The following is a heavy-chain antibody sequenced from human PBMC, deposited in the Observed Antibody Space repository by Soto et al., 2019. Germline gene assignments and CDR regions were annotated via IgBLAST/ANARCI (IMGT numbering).Heavy chain of an antibody. D-gene: IGHD2-21*02. J-gene: IGHJ6*02. CDR3: ARDLRPGPVVTPGNYYYYGMDV. CDR1: GFTFSSYS. Sequence: GGSLRLSCAASGFTFSSYSMNWVRQAPGKGLEWVSSISSSSSYIYYADSVKGRLTISRDNPKNSLYLQMNSLRAEDTAVYYCARDLRPGPVVTPGNYYYYGMDVWGQGTTVTVSS. CDR2: ISSSSSYI. V-gene: IGHV3-21*01.